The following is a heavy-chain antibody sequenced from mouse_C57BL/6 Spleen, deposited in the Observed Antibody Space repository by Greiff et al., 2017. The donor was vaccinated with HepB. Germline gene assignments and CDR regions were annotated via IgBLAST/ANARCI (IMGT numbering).Heavy chain of an antibody. CDR1: GYTFTSYW. J-gene: IGHJ1*03. D-gene: IGHD1-1*01. CDR2: IYPGSGST. V-gene: IGHV1-55*01. CDR3: ATRYYGGGYFDV. Sequence: QVQLQQSGAELVKPGASVKMSCKASGYTFTSYWITWVKQRPGQGLEWIGDIYPGSGSTNYNEKFKSKATLTVDTSSSTAYMQLSSLTSEDSAVYYCATRYYGGGYFDVWGTGTTVTVSS.